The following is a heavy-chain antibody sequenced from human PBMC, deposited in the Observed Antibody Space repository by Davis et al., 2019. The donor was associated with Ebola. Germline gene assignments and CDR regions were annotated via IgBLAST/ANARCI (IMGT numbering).Heavy chain of an antibody. CDR1: AFTFSSSC. CDR3: ARGSHGDYVFAY. J-gene: IGHJ4*02. Sequence: HTAGSLTLSCAASAFTFSSSCMHWVRSAPGKGLVWVSRINSDWSSTSYADSVKGRFTISRDHAKNTLYLQMNSLRAEDTAVYYCARGSHGDYVFAYWGQGTLVTVSS. CDR2: INSDWSST. V-gene: IGHV3-74*01. D-gene: IGHD4-17*01.